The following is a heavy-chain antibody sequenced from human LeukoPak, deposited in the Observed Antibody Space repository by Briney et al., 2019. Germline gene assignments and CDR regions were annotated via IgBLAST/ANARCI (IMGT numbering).Heavy chain of an antibody. Sequence: GGSLRLSCAASGFTVSSNYMSWVRQAPGKGLEWVANIKQDGSEKYYVDSVKGRFTISRDNAKNSLYLQMNSLRAEDTAVYYCARVELQWLVKYFDYWGQGTLVTVSS. CDR3: ARVELQWLVKYFDY. V-gene: IGHV3-7*01. CDR1: GFTVSSNY. J-gene: IGHJ4*02. CDR2: IKQDGSEK. D-gene: IGHD6-19*01.